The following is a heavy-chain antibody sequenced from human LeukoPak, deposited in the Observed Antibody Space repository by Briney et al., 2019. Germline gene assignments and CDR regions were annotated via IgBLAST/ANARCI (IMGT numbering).Heavy chain of an antibody. Sequence: GRSLELSGAASGFTFSSYSMHWVRQAPGKGLEWVAVISYDGNNKFYADSVKGRFTISRDNSMNTLYLQMNSLRAEDTAVYYCATDTGEAVAGDCFDYWGQGTLVTVSS. CDR1: GFTFSSYS. CDR3: ATDTGEAVAGDCFDY. V-gene: IGHV3-30-3*01. D-gene: IGHD6-19*01. CDR2: ISYDGNNK. J-gene: IGHJ4*02.